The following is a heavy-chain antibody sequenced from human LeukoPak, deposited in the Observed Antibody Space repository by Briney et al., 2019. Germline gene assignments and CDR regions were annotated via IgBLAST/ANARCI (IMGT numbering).Heavy chain of an antibody. Sequence: SETLSLTCTVSRGSISSSGYYWGWIRPPPGKGRGWIGSIYYSGSTYYNPSLKSRVTISVDTSKNQFALKLSSGTAADTAVYYCARHPGITMVRGEFDYWGQGILVTVSS. CDR2: IYYSGST. V-gene: IGHV4-39*01. CDR1: RGSISSSGYY. CDR3: ARHPGITMVRGEFDY. J-gene: IGHJ4*02. D-gene: IGHD3-10*01.